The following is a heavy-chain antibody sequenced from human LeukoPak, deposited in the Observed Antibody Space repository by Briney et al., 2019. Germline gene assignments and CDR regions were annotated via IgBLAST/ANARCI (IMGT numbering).Heavy chain of an antibody. V-gene: IGHV4-59*01. J-gene: IGHJ6*03. CDR3: ATVAYDSSASLLYMDV. CDR2: IYYTGST. D-gene: IGHD3-22*01. CDR1: GGSISSNY. Sequence: SETLSLTCPVSGGSISSNYWSWIRQPPGEGLEGIGRIYYTGSTNYNPSLKSRVTTLIDTSKKRFSLKLSSVTAADTAVYYCATVAYDSSASLLYMDVWGKGTTVTVSS.